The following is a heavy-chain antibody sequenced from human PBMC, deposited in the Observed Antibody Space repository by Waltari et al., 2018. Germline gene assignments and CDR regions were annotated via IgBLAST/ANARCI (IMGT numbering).Heavy chain of an antibody. J-gene: IGHJ4*02. Sequence: EVQLVESGGGLVKPGGSLRLSCSASGFPFISSSMNWVRQAPGKGLEWVSSISSSSSYIYYTDAVKGRFTISRDNAKNSLYLQMNSLRAEDTAVYYCAREVATISGDDYWGQGTLVTVSS. D-gene: IGHD5-12*01. CDR3: AREVATISGDDY. CDR1: GFPFISSS. V-gene: IGHV3-21*01. CDR2: ISSSSSYI.